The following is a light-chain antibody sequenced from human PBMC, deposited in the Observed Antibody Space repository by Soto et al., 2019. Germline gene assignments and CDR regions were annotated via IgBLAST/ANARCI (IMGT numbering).Light chain of an antibody. J-gene: IGLJ2*01. V-gene: IGLV2-14*01. CDR1: SSDVGGYNY. Sequence: QSALTQPASVSGSPGQSITISCTGTSSDVGGYNYVSWYQQHPGKAPELMIYDVSNRPSGVSNRFSGSKSGNTASLTISGLQAEYEDDYYCSSYTSSSTRVVFGGGTKLTVL. CDR2: DVS. CDR3: SSYTSSSTRVV.